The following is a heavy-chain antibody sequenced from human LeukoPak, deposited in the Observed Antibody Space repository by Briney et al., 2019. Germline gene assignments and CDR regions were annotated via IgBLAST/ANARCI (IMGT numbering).Heavy chain of an antibody. CDR3: ARVDFWSGYYMNYYYYGMDV. CDR2: IRGSGGST. Sequence: GGSLRLSCEASGFSFSSYSMNWVRQAPGKGLEWVSAIRGSGGSTYYADSVKGRFTISRDNSKNTLYPQMNSLRAEDTAVYYCARVDFWSGYYMNYYYYGMDVWGQGTTVTVSS. J-gene: IGHJ6*02. V-gene: IGHV3-23*01. D-gene: IGHD3-3*01. CDR1: GFSFSSYS.